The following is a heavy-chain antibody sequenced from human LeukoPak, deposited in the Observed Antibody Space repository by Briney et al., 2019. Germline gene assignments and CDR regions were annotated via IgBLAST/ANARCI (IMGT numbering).Heavy chain of an antibody. CDR2: ISYDGSNK. CDR1: GFTFSSYG. D-gene: IGHD6-13*01. V-gene: IGHV3-30*18. Sequence: PGGSLRLSCAASGFTFSSYGMHWVRQAPGKGLEWVAVISYDGSNKYYADSVKGRFTISRDNSKNTLYLQMNSLRAEDTAVYYCAKNEVSGSSWYFDYWGQGTLVTVSS. CDR3: AKNEVSGSSWYFDY. J-gene: IGHJ4*02.